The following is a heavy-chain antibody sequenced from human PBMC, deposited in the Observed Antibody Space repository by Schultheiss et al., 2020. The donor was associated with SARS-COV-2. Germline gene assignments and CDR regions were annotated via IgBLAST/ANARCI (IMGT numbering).Heavy chain of an antibody. CDR3: ARDSSSSSVYFDY. CDR2: IYYSGST. D-gene: IGHD6-13*01. V-gene: IGHV4-59*12. CDR1: GGSISSYY. J-gene: IGHJ4*02. Sequence: SETLSLTCTVSGGSISSYYWSWIRQPPGKGLEWIGYIYYSGSTYYNPSLKSRVTMSVDTSKNQFSLKLSSVTAADTAVYYCARDSSSSSVYFDYWGQGTLVTVSS.